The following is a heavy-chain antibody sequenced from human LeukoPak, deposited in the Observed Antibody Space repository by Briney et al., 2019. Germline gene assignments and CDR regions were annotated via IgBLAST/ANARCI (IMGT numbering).Heavy chain of an antibody. CDR1: GHPISSGNG. CDR2: IYHRGST. Sequence: SVPLSLMCAVSGHPISSGNGRGWVRQTPGKGLEWMGEIYHRGSTKYNPSLKSRVTISVDKSKKQFSLELSSVTAADRGVDYFARGRGIFDYLGQGRLLTVSS. V-gene: IGHV4-4*02. J-gene: IGHJ4*02. CDR3: ARGRGIFDY. D-gene: IGHD5-24*01.